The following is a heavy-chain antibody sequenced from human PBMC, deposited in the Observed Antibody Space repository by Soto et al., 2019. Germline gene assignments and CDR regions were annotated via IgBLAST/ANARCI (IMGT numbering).Heavy chain of an antibody. CDR2: IIPIFGTA. Sequence: QVQLVQSGAEVKKPGSSVKVSCKASGGTFSSHGISWVRQAPGQGLEWMGGIIPIFGTANYAQKLQGRVTIIADESTSTAYLRLSSLRSEDTAVYYSARPGGRGAYYNGMDVWSQGTTVTVSS. D-gene: IGHD3-10*01. V-gene: IGHV1-69*12. J-gene: IGHJ6*02. CDR1: GGTFSSHG. CDR3: ARPGGRGAYYNGMDV.